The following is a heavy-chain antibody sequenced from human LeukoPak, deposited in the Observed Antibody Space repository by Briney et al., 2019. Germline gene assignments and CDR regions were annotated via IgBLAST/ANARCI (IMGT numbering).Heavy chain of an antibody. V-gene: IGHV1-2*02. J-gene: IGHJ6*02. CDR2: INPNSGGT. D-gene: IGHD2-2*02. CDR3: AREDIVVVPAAIGLNYYYYGMDV. Sequence: GASVKVSCKASGYTLTGYYMHWVRQAPGQGLEWMGWINPNSGGTNYAQKFQGRVTMTRDTSISTAYMELSRLRSDDTAVYYCAREDIVVVPAAIGLNYYYYGMDVWGQGTTVTVSS. CDR1: GYTLTGYY.